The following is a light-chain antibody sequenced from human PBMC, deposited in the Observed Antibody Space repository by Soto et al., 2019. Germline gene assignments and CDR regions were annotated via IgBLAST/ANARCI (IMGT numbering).Light chain of an antibody. CDR3: QQYGSSPRT. V-gene: IGKV3-20*01. Sequence: VVMTQSPATLSVSPGERATLSCRASQSVSSYLAWYQQKPGQAPRLLIYGASSRATGIPDRFSGSGSGTDFTLTISRLEPEDFAVYYCQQYGSSPRTFGQGTKVDI. CDR1: QSVSSY. J-gene: IGKJ1*01. CDR2: GAS.